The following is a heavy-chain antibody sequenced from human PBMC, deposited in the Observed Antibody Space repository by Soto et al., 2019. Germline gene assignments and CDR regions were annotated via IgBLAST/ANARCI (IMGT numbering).Heavy chain of an antibody. J-gene: IGHJ4*02. Sequence: GSLRLSCAASGFTFSSYGMNWVRQAPGKGLEWVAVILNDRSNRYYADSVKGRFTISRDNSKNTLYLQMNSLRAEDTAVYYCAKDPAPVGSGTYPCYFDYWGQGTMVTVSS. CDR1: GFTFSSYG. CDR2: ILNDRSNR. V-gene: IGHV3-30*18. CDR3: AKDPAPVGSGTYPCYFDY. D-gene: IGHD1-26*01.